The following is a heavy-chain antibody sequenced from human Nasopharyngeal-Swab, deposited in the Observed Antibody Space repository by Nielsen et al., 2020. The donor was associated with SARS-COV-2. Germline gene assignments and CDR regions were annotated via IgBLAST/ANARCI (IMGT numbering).Heavy chain of an antibody. CDR1: GDSISRYY. J-gene: IGHJ4*02. CDR3: ARMVYADY. V-gene: IGHV4-59*01. CDR2: IYYTGST. D-gene: IGHD2-8*01. Sequence: SEPLSLTCTVSGDSISRYYWSWFRQPPGKGLEWIGYIYYTGSTNYNPSLRSRVTISIDTSKKHFSLELTSLTAADTAVYYCARMVYADYWGQGILVTVSS.